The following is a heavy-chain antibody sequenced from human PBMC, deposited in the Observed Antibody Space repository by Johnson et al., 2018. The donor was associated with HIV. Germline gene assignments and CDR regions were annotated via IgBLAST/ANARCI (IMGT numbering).Heavy chain of an antibody. V-gene: IGHV3-20*04. CDR2: INWNGGST. CDR3: ARAPSPGPGGAFDI. Sequence: VQLVESGGGVVRPGGSLRLSCAGSGFIFDDYGMNWVRQVPGKGLEWVSGINWNGGSTGYADSVKGRFTISRDNSKNTLYLQMNSLRAEDTAVYYCARAPSPGPGGAFDIWGQGTMVTVSS. J-gene: IGHJ3*02. CDR1: GFIFDDYG.